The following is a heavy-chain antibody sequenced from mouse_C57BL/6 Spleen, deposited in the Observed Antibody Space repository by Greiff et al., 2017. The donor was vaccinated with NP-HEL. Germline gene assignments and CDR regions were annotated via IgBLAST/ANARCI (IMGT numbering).Heavy chain of an antibody. V-gene: IGHV1-15*01. J-gene: IGHJ3*01. CDR3: TRRPSYYYGTWFAY. Sequence: VQLQQSGAELVRPGASVTLSCKASGYTFTDYEMHWVKQTPVHGLEWIGAIDPETGGTAYNQKFKGKAILTADKSSSTAYMELRSLTSEDSAVYYCTRRPSYYYGTWFAYWGQGTLVTVSA. D-gene: IGHD1-1*01. CDR1: GYTFTDYE. CDR2: IDPETGGT.